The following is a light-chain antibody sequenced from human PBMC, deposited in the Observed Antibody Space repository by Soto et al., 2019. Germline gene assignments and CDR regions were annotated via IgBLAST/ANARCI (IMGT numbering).Light chain of an antibody. CDR1: SGSIASNY. J-gene: IGLJ2*01. V-gene: IGLV6-57*02. CDR3: QSYDSSNQGVV. CDR2: EDN. Sequence: LTQPHSVSESPGKTVTISCTGSSGSIASNYVQWYQQRPGSAPTTVIYEDNQRPSGVPDRFSGSIDSSSNSASLTISGLKTEDEADYYCQSYDSSNQGVVFGGGTKVTVL.